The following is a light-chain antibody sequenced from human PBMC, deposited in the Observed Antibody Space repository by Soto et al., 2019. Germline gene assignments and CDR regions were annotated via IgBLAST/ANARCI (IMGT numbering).Light chain of an antibody. CDR1: QDLTNF. CDR2: DTT. J-gene: IGKJ2*01. Sequence: DIQMTQSPTSLAASVGDRVTISCQASQDLTNFLNWYQQKPGEAPKLMIYDTTKLEEGVPSRFSGGGSGTDFTFTINGLQPEDAAIYSCQQYVNLPYTFGQGTKLEIK. V-gene: IGKV1-33*01. CDR3: QQYVNLPYT.